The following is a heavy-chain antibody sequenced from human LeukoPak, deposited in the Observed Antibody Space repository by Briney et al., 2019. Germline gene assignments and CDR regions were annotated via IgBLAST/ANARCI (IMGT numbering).Heavy chain of an antibody. Sequence: PGGSLRLSCAVSGFTFSDSHMTWIRQAPGKGLEWVSTISGSGGSTYYADSVKGRFTISRDNSKNTLYLQMNTLRAEDTAVYYCAKASRFGYSYGPREYFYYMDVWGKGTTVTISS. J-gene: IGHJ6*03. D-gene: IGHD5-18*01. CDR1: GFTFSDSH. CDR3: AKASRFGYSYGPREYFYYMDV. V-gene: IGHV3-23*01. CDR2: ISGSGGST.